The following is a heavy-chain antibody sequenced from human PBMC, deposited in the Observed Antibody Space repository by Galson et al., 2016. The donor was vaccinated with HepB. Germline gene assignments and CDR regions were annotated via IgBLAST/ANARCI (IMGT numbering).Heavy chain of an antibody. D-gene: IGHD3-10*01. CDR2: IIPIFGTP. CDR1: GGTFSSYA. Sequence: SVKVSCKASGGTFSSYAITWVRQAPGHGLEWMGGIIPIFGTPHYAQKFQGRVTITADESTRTVYMELNSLRSEDTAFYYCANSSYVSGSAGWFDPWGQGSLVTVSS. J-gene: IGHJ5*02. CDR3: ANSSYVSGSAGWFDP. V-gene: IGHV1-69*13.